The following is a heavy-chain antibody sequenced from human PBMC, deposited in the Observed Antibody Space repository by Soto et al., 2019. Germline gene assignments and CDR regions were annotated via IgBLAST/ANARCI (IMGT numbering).Heavy chain of an antibody. J-gene: IGHJ6*03. CDR2: IYYSGST. CDR1: GGSISSGGYY. D-gene: IGHD2-15*01. CDR3: ARVMVGCSGGSCYGYYMDV. Sequence: SETLSLTCTVSGGSISSGGYYWSWIRQHPGKGLEWIGYIYYSGSTYYNQSLKSRVTISVDTSKNQFSLKLSSVTAADTAVYYCARVMVGCSGGSCYGYYMDVWGKGTTVTVSS. V-gene: IGHV4-31*03.